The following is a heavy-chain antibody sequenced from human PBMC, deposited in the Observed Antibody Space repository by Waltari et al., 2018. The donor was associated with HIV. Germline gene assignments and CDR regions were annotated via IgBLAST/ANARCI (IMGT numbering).Heavy chain of an antibody. V-gene: IGHV3-23*04. CDR1: GFTFSTLA. J-gene: IGHJ4*02. CDR2: SSSGGRT. Sequence: EVHLVESGGDLVQPGGSLRLSCAASGFTFSTLAISSSGGRTYYADSVKGRFTISRDISTNTLYLQMNDLRAEDTAIYYCAKVLTGFNYGFWEHWGQGTLVTVSS. D-gene: IGHD5-18*01. CDR3: AKVLTGFNYGFWEH.